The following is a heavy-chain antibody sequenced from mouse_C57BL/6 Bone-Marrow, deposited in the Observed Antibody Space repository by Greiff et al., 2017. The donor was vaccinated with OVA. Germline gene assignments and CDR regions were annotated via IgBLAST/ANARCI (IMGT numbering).Heavy chain of an antibody. J-gene: IGHJ1*03. CDR1: GFTFSSYG. Sequence: EVKLVESGGDLVKPGGSLKLSCAASGFTFSSYGMSWVRQTPDKRLEWVATISSGGSYTYYPDSVKGRFTISRDNAKNTLYLQMSSLKSEDTAMYYCARPPLYYGSSYGGWYFDVWGTGTTVTVSS. CDR2: ISSGGSYT. V-gene: IGHV5-6*01. CDR3: ARPPLYYGSSYGGWYFDV. D-gene: IGHD1-1*01.